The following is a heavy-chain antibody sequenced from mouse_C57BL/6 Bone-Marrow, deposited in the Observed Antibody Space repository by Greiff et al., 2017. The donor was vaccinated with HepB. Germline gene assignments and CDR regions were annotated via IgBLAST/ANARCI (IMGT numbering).Heavy chain of an antibody. V-gene: IGHV5-9-1*02. CDR2: ISSGGDYI. CDR1: GFTFSSYA. D-gene: IGHD1-1*01. Sequence: EVMLVESGEGLVKPGGSLKLSYAASGFTFSSYAMSWVRQTPEKRLEWVAYISSGGDYIYYADTVKGRFTISRDNARNTLYLQMSSLKSEDTAMYYCTREPYGSRDYAMDYWGQGTSVTVSS. CDR3: TREPYGSRDYAMDY. J-gene: IGHJ4*01.